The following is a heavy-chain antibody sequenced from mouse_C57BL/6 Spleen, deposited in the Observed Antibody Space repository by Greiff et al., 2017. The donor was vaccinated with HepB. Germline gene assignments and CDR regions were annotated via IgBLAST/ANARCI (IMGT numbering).Heavy chain of an antibody. CDR3: ARSLIVTYFDY. Sequence: EVQVVESGGGLVKPGGSLKLSCAASGFTFSDYGMHWVRQAPEKGLEWVAYISSGSSTIYYADTVKGRFTISRDNAKNTLFLQMTSLRSEDTAMYYCARSLIVTYFDYWGQGTTLTVSS. CDR2: ISSGSSTI. CDR1: GFTFSDYG. D-gene: IGHD2-5*01. V-gene: IGHV5-17*01. J-gene: IGHJ2*01.